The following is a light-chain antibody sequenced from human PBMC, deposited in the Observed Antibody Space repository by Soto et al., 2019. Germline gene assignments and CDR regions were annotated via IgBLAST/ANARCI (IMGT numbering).Light chain of an antibody. V-gene: IGLV2-14*01. J-gene: IGLJ1*01. Sequence: QSAPTQPSSVFGSPGQSIPISFTGKSSDVGGYNYVSWYQQHPGKAPKLMIYDVRNRPSGVSNRFSGSKSVNTASLTISGLQAEDEADYCCSSYTSISTYVFGTGTKVTVL. CDR2: DVR. CDR3: SSYTSISTYV. CDR1: SSDVGGYNY.